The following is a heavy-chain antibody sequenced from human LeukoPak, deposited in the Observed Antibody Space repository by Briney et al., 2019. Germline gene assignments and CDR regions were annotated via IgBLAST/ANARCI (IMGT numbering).Heavy chain of an antibody. J-gene: IGHJ4*02. V-gene: IGHV1-46*03. Sequence: ASVKVSCKASGGTFSSYAISWVRQAPGQGLEWMGIINPSGGSTSYAQKFQGRVTMTRDTSTSTVYMELSSLRSEDTAVYYCARDWALDYWGQGTLVTVSS. CDR2: INPSGGST. CDR1: GGTFSSYA. CDR3: ARDWALDY. D-gene: IGHD3-16*01.